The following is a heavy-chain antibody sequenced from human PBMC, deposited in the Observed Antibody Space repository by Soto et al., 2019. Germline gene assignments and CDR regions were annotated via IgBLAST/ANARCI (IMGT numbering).Heavy chain of an antibody. V-gene: IGHV3-23*01. D-gene: IGHD6-19*01. CDR2: ISGSGAMT. CDR3: TKPGVAVAGTDY. J-gene: IGHJ1*01. Sequence: EVQLLESGGGLVQPGGSLRLSCAASGFTFTSYALHWVLQAPGKGLEWVSGISGSGAMTHYADSVKGRFTVSRDNSKNTLYMQMNSLRAGDTAVYYCTKPGVAVAGTDYWGPGTLVTVSS. CDR1: GFTFTSYA.